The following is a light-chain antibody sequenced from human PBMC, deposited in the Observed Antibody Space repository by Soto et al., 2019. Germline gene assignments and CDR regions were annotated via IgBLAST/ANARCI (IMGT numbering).Light chain of an antibody. J-gene: IGKJ4*01. CDR2: DAS. CDR1: QSVSRH. CDR3: QQRNNWPPVT. Sequence: EIVLTQSPATLSLPPGERATLSCRASQSVSRHLAWYQQKPGQAPRLLIYDASNRATGIPARFSGSGSGTEFTLTISSLEPEDFAVYYCQQRNNWPPVTFGGGTKVEIK. V-gene: IGKV3-11*01.